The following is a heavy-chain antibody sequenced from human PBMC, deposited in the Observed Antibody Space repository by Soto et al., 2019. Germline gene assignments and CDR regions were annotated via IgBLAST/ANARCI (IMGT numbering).Heavy chain of an antibody. CDR1: GYTFTGHY. V-gene: IGHV1-2*04. Sequence: QVQLVQSGAEVKKPGASVKVSCKASGYTFTGHYIHWVRQAPEQGPEWMGEIGPETGATRYAQKFQGWVTMTRDMSITTVYMELNNLSPDDTAVYYCGRGRSGQIVVFYWGQGTPVTVSS. CDR2: IGPETGAT. J-gene: IGHJ4*02. CDR3: GRGRSGQIVVFY. D-gene: IGHD1-26*01.